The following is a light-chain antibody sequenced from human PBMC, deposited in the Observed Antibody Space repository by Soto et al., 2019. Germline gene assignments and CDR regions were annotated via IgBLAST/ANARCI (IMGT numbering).Light chain of an antibody. CDR2: GAS. Sequence: EIVLTQSPGTLSLSPWERGTLSCRASQSVSSSYLAWYQQKPGQAPRLLIYGASIRATGIPDRFSGSGSGTDFTLTISRLEPEDFAVYYCQQYHNSLWTFGQGTKVDIK. CDR3: QQYHNSLWT. J-gene: IGKJ1*01. V-gene: IGKV3-20*01. CDR1: QSVSSSY.